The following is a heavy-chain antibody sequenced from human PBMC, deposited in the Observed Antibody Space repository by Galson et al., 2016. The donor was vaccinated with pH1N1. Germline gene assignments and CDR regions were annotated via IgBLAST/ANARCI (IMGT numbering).Heavy chain of an antibody. Sequence: SLRLSCAASGFTVSSYWMSWVRQAPGKGLEWVANMNQDGNKKYYVDSVKGRFIISRDYSKNSLYLQMNSLRAEDTAMYYCVRGVGRAEGHWRQGTLVTASS. CDR2: MNQDGNKK. D-gene: IGHD1-26*01. V-gene: IGHV3-7*01. CDR3: VRGVGRAEGH. J-gene: IGHJ4*02. CDR1: GFTVSSYW.